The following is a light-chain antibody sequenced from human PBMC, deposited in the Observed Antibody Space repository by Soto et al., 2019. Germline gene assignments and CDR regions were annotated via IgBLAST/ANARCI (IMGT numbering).Light chain of an antibody. V-gene: IGKV1-5*01. CDR3: QQYNSYSPAT. CDR2: DAS. CDR1: RNIRSR. J-gene: IGKJ1*01. Sequence: DFQMTQSPSTLSASVGDRVTITCRASRNIRSRLAWFQQKPGKAPKLLIYDASTLESGVPSRFSGSGSGTQFTLTISSLQPDDFATYYCQQYNSYSPATFGQGTKVDI.